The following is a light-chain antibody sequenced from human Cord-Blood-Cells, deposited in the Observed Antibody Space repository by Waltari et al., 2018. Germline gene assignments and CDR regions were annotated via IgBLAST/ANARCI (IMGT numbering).Light chain of an antibody. CDR3: QQSYSTPK. Sequence: DIQMTQSPFSLSASVGDRVTITCRASQSISSYLNWYQQKPGNSPKLLIYAASSLQSGVPSRFSGSGSGTDFTLTISSLQPEDFATYYCQQSYSTPKFGQGTKVEIK. CDR1: QSISSY. V-gene: IGKV1-39*01. J-gene: IGKJ1*01. CDR2: AAS.